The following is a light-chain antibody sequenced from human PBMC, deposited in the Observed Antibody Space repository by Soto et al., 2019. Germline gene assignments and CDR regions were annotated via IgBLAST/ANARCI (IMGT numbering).Light chain of an antibody. CDR3: QQYGTSLFT. CDR2: DAS. Sequence: DIQMTQSPSTLSASVGDRVTITCRASQSISSWLAWYQQKPGKAPKLLIYDASSLESGVPSRFSGSGSGTEFTLTISRLEPEDFAVYYCQQYGTSLFTFGPGTKVDI. V-gene: IGKV1-5*01. CDR1: QSISSW. J-gene: IGKJ3*01.